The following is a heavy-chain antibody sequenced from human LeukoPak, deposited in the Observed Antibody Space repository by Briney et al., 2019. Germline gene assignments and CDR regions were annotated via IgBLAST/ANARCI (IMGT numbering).Heavy chain of an antibody. V-gene: IGHV3-23*01. CDR1: GFTFSNYA. CDR2: ISYSGGNT. D-gene: IGHD3-10*01. CDR3: AKEGRYNYYATD. J-gene: IGHJ4*02. Sequence: GGSLRLSCAASGFTFSNYAMSWVRQAPGKGLEWVSAISYSGGNTYYRDSVKGRFTISRDNSRNTLYLQMDCLRAEDTAVYYCAKEGRYNYYATDWGQGTLVTVSS.